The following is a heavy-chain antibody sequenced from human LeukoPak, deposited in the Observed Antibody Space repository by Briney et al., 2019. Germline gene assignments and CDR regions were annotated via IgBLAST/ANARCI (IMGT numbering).Heavy chain of an antibody. CDR2: IKQDGSEK. CDR3: ARGVGTAAAFDY. Sequence: GGSLRPSCAASGFTFSSYYMSWVRQAPGKGLEWVANIKQDGSEKYYMDSVKGRFTISRDNAKNSLYLQMNSLRAEDTAVYYCARGVGTAAAFDYWGQATLVTVSS. V-gene: IGHV3-7*01. D-gene: IGHD2-2*01. CDR1: GFTFSSYY. J-gene: IGHJ4*02.